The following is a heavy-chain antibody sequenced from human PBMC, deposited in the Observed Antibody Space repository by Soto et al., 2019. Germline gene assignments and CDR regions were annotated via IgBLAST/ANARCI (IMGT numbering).Heavy chain of an antibody. J-gene: IGHJ6*02. CDR2: LGCGGAGT. V-gene: IGHV3-23*01. CDR1: GFISSDYV. D-gene: IGHD2-2*01. CDR3: ADRFVIVPAVLGRNYHYGMDV. Sequence: EVQLLESGGGLVQPGGSLRLSCVASGFISSDYVMSWVRQAPGKGLSWVSALGCGGAGTSYSDSVKGRFTIFRDNSRNTVHMQMSSLRADDTAVYYCADRFVIVPAVLGRNYHYGMDVWGQGTTVTVAS.